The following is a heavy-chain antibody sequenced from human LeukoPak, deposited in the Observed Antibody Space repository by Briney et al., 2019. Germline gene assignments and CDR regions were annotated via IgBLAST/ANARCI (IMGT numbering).Heavy chain of an antibody. CDR2: ISSSGSTI. CDR1: GFTFSSYW. Sequence: GGSLRLSCAASGFTFSSYWMSWVRQAPGKGLEWVSYISSSGSTIYYADSVKGRFTISRDNAKNSLYLQMNSLRAEDTAVYYCARGARPPPSGWWFGELHHFDYWGQGTLVTVSS. D-gene: IGHD3-10*01. CDR3: ARGARPPPSGWWFGELHHFDY. J-gene: IGHJ4*02. V-gene: IGHV3-48*04.